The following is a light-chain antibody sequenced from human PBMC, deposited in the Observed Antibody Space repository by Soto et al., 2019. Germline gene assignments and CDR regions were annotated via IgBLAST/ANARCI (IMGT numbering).Light chain of an antibody. J-gene: IGLJ2*01. Sequence: QSVLTQPPSVSAAPGQKVTISCSGATFNIGYNHVSWYQHLPGTAPKLLIYDSDKRPSGIPDRFSGSKSGTSATLGITGLQTGDEADYYCGTWDSSRSAGVFGGGTKLTVL. V-gene: IGLV1-51*01. CDR2: DSD. CDR1: TFNIGYNH. CDR3: GTWDSSRSAGV.